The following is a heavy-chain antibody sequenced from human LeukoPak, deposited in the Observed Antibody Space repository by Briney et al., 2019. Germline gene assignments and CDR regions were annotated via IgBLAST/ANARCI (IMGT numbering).Heavy chain of an antibody. CDR3: ARGGNHGDYWYFDL. V-gene: IGHV3-21*01. D-gene: IGHD4-17*01. CDR1: GFTFSSYG. Sequence: GGSLRLSCAASGFTFSSYGMNWVRQAPGKGLEWVSSISSGSSHIYYADSVKGRFTISRDNAKNSLYLQMNSLRAEDTAVYYCARGGNHGDYWYFDLWGRGTLVTVSS. J-gene: IGHJ2*01. CDR2: ISSGSSHI.